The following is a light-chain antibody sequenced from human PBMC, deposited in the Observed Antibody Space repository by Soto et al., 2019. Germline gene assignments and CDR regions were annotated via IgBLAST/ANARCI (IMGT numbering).Light chain of an antibody. CDR3: QQYGSAPWT. J-gene: IGKJ1*01. CDR2: GAS. V-gene: IGKV3-20*01. CDR1: QSVSSSY. Sequence: EIVLTQSPGTLSLSPGERATLSCRASQSVSSSYLACYQQKPGHATRLLIYGASSRATGIPDRFSGSGSGTDFTLTISSLEPEDFAVYYCQQYGSAPWTFGQGTKVEIK.